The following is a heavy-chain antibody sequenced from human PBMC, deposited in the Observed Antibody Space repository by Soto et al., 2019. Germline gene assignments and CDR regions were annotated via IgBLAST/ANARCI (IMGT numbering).Heavy chain of an antibody. CDR1: GFTFSSYW. D-gene: IGHD3-3*01. V-gene: IGHV3-7*01. CDR2: IKQDGSEK. Sequence: GGSLRLSCAASGFTFSSYWMSWVRQAPGKGLEWVANIKQDGSEKYYVDSVKGRFTISRDNAKNSLYLQMNSLRAEDTAVYYCARVDGTTIFGVVITGGAFDIWGQGTMVTVSS. CDR3: ARVDGTTIFGVVITGGAFDI. J-gene: IGHJ3*02.